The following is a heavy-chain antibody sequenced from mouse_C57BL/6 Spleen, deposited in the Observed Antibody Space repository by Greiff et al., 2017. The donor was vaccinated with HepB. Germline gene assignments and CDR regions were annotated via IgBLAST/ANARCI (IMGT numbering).Heavy chain of an antibody. CDR3: ARSGDYYGSSRDY. CDR1: GYAFSSSW. D-gene: IGHD1-1*01. V-gene: IGHV1-82*01. Sequence: QVQLQQSGPELVKPGASVKISCKASGYAFSSSWMNWVKQRPGKGLEWIGRIYPGDGDTNYNGKFKGKATLTADKSSSTAYMQLSSLTSEDSAVYFCARSGDYYGSSRDYWGQGTTLTVSS. J-gene: IGHJ2*01. CDR2: IYPGDGDT.